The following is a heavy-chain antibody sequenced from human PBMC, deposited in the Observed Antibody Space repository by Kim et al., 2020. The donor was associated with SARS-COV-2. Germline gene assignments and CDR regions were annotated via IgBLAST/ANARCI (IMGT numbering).Heavy chain of an antibody. CDR3: ARDRTGWSNDAFDI. CDR1: GFTVSNNY. CDR2: IYSGGST. D-gene: IGHD2-15*01. V-gene: IGHV3-66*01. Sequence: GGSLRLSCAASGFTVSNNYMNWVRQAPGKGLEWVSVIYSGGSTYYADSVKGRFTISRDNSKNTLHLQMNSLRAEDTAVYYCARDRTGWSNDAFDIWGQGT. J-gene: IGHJ3*02.